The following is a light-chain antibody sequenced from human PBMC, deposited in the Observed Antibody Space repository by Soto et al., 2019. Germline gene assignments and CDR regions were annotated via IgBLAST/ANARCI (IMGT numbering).Light chain of an antibody. CDR1: QGLVYSDGNTY. CDR2: KIS. V-gene: IGKV2-30*01. J-gene: IGKJ1*01. Sequence: DVVMTQSPLSLPVTLGQPATISCRSSQGLVYSDGNTYLSWCQQRPGQSPRRLISKISIRDSGVPDRFSGSGSGTEFTLKISRVEAEDVGVYYCLQGTRWPWTFGQGTRVEIK. CDR3: LQGTRWPWT.